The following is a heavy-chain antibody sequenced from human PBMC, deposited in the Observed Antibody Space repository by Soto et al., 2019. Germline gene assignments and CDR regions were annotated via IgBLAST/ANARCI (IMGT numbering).Heavy chain of an antibody. CDR1: ENTFSTYS. CDR3: ARDLYSTSWYVRAFDM. D-gene: IGHD6-13*01. CDR2: INPTTTTT. Sequence: ASVKVSCKASENTFSTYSLHWVRQATGQGLEWLGVINPTTTTTTDAQKFQGRVTMTRDTSTSTVFLELSSLRSGDTAVYFCARDLYSTSWYVRAFDMWGQGTMVTVSS. V-gene: IGHV1-46*03. J-gene: IGHJ3*02.